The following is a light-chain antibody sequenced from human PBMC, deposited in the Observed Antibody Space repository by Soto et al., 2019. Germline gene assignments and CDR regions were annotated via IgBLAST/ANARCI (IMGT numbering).Light chain of an antibody. Sequence: QSALTQPPSASGTPGQRVTISCSGSSSNIGSNTVNWYQQLPGTAPKLVIYSNNQRPSGVPDRFSGSKSGTSASLAISGLQSEDEADYYCVAWDDSLIGYVVSGGGTKVTVL. CDR1: SSNIGSNT. V-gene: IGLV1-44*01. CDR2: SNN. CDR3: VAWDDSLIGYVV. J-gene: IGLJ2*01.